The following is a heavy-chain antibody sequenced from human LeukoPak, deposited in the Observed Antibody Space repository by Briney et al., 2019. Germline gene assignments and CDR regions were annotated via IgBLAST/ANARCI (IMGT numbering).Heavy chain of an antibody. J-gene: IGHJ5*02. Sequence: SQTLSLTCTVSDGSISSGGYYWSWIRQHPGKGLERIGYIYYSGSTYYNPSLKSRVTISVDTSKNQFSLKLSSVTAADTAVYYCARTGGYSSGWYRGTWFDPWGQGTLVTVSS. CDR1: DGSISSGGYY. D-gene: IGHD6-19*01. V-gene: IGHV4-31*03. CDR2: IYYSGST. CDR3: ARTGGYSSGWYRGTWFDP.